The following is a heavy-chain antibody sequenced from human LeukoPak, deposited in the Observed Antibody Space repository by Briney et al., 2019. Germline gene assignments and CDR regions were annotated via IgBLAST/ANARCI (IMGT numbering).Heavy chain of an antibody. V-gene: IGHV4-31*03. D-gene: IGHD2-8*01. CDR1: GGSISSGGYY. Sequence: SQTLSLTCTVSGGSISSGGYYWSWIRQHPGKGLEWIGYIYYSGSTYYNPSLKSRVTISVDTSKNQFSLKLSSVTAADTAVYYCARGEWSNDAFDIWGQGTMVTVSS. J-gene: IGHJ3*02. CDR2: IYYSGST. CDR3: ARGEWSNDAFDI.